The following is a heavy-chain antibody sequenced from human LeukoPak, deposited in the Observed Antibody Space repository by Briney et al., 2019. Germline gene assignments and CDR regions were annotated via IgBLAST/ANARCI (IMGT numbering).Heavy chain of an antibody. CDR2: IYYSGST. V-gene: IGHV4-39*07. CDR3: ARWSGSVTARNYYYYMDV. CDR1: GGSISSSSYY. J-gene: IGHJ6*03. D-gene: IGHD6-6*01. Sequence: PSETLSLTCTVSGGSISSSSYYWGWIRQPPGKGLEWIGSIYYSGSTYYNPSLKSRVTMSVDTSKNQFSLKLSSVTAADTAVYYCARWSGSVTARNYYYYMDVWGEGTTVTVSS.